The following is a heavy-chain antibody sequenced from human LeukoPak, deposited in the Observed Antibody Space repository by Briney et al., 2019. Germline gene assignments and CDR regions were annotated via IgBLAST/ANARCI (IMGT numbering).Heavy chain of an antibody. D-gene: IGHD5-12*01. V-gene: IGHV3-23*01. CDR2: ISGSGGST. CDR3: AKSLTYSGYVNIDY. J-gene: IGHJ4*02. CDR1: GFTFSSYA. Sequence: PGGSLRLSCAASGFTFSSYAMSWVRQAPGKGLEWVSAISGSGGSTYYADSVKGRFTISRDNSKNTLYLQMNSLRAEDTAVYYCAKSLTYSGYVNIDYWGQGTLVTVSS.